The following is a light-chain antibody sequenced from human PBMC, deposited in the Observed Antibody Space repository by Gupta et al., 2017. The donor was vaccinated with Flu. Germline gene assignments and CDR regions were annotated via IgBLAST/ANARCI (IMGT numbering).Light chain of an antibody. J-gene: IGLJ1*01. CDR1: SSDVGGYNF. CDR3: SSYTSSSSPYV. Sequence: QSALTQPASVSASPGQSITISCTGTSSDVGGYNFVSWYQQHPGKAPKLMIYTVSNRPSGVSDRFSGSKSGNTASLTISGLQGEDEADYYCSSYTSSSSPYVFGTGTRVTVL. CDR2: TVS. V-gene: IGLV2-14*01.